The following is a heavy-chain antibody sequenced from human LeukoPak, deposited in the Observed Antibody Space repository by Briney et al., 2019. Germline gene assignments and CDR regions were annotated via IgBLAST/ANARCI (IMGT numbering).Heavy chain of an antibody. V-gene: IGHV4-34*01. CDR1: GGSFSGYY. CDR3: ARGRRGYWYFDL. CDR2: INHSGST. J-gene: IGHJ2*01. Sequence: PSETLSLTCAVYGGSFSGYYWSWIRQPPGKGLEWIGEINHSGSTNYNPSLKSRVTISVDTSKNQFSLKLSSVTAADTAVYYCARGRRGYWYFDLWGRGTLVTVSS.